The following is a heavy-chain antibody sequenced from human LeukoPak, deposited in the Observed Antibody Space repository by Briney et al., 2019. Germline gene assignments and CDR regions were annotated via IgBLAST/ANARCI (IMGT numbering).Heavy chain of an antibody. D-gene: IGHD3-10*01. CDR3: ARRYYGYFDY. Sequence: GRSLRLSCAASGFTFRDYYVTWIRQARGKGLEGSSDISSSGNTIYYADSVKGRFTVSRDNVKNSLYLQMNTLRADDTAVYYCARRYYGYFDYWGQGTLVTVSS. CDR2: ISSSGNTI. CDR1: GFTFRDYY. V-gene: IGHV3-11*01. J-gene: IGHJ4*02.